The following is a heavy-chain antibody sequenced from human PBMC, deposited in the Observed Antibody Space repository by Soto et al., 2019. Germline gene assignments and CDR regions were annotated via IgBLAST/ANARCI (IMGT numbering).Heavy chain of an antibody. D-gene: IGHD4-17*01. Sequence: SETLSLTCTVSGGSISSGGYYWSWIRQHPGKGLEWIGYIYYSGSTYYNPSLKSRVTISVDTSKNQFSLKRSSVTAADTAVYYCASAAPDYGLQTGLGAKYYFDYWGQGTLVTVSS. J-gene: IGHJ4*02. CDR2: IYYSGST. CDR1: GGSISSGGYY. CDR3: ASAAPDYGLQTGLGAKYYFDY. V-gene: IGHV4-31*03.